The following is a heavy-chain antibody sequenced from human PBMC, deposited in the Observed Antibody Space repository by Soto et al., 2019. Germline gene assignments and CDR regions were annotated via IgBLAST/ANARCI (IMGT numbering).Heavy chain of an antibody. CDR3: ARGNTYYYDSSGPHSLDY. CDR2: INHSGST. CDR1: GGSFSGYY. V-gene: IGHV4-34*01. J-gene: IGHJ4*02. D-gene: IGHD3-22*01. Sequence: SETLSLTCAVYGGSFSGYYWSWIRQPPGKGLEWIGEINHSGSTNYNPSLKSRVTISVDTSKNQFSLKLGSVTVADTAVYYCARGNTYYYDSSGPHSLDYWGQGTLVTVSS.